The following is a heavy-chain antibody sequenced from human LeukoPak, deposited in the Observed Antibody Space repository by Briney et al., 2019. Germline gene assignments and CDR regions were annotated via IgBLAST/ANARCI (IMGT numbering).Heavy chain of an antibody. D-gene: IGHD5-18*01. V-gene: IGHV1-46*01. CDR2: INPSGGST. J-gene: IGHJ5*02. CDR3: AITLDTAMEHNWFDP. Sequence: ASVKVSCKASGYIFTEHHINWVRQAPGQGLEWMGIINPSGGSTSYAQKFQGRVTMTRDTSTSTVYMELSSLRSEDTAVYYCAITLDTAMEHNWFDPWGQGTLVTVSS. CDR1: GYIFTEHH.